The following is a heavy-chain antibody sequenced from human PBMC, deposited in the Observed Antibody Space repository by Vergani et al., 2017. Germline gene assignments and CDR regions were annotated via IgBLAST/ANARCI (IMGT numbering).Heavy chain of an antibody. V-gene: IGHV1-46*03. CDR2: INPSGGST. Sequence: QVQLVQSGAEVKKPGASVRVSCKTSGYTFTNYYIHWVRQAPGQGLEWMGIINPSGGSTTYAQQFQGRLPMTRDTSTSTVYMDLSNLRSEDTAVYYCARPHGDILPPDPRRLDYWGQGTLVTVSS. J-gene: IGHJ4*02. CDR1: GYTFTNYY. CDR3: ARPHGDILPPDPRRLDY.